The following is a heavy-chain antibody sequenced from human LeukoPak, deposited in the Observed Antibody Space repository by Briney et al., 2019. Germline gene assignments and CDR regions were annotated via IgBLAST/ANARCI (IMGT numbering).Heavy chain of an antibody. CDR2: ISYDGSKR. CDR3: ARDYDTSGSYFDFFDY. Sequence: GESLRLSCAASGFTFSTYAVHWVRQAPGKGLEWVAVISYDGSKRYYADSVKGRFTISRDNSKNAFLQMNSLRAEDTAVYYCARDYDTSGSYFDFFDYWGQGTLVTVSS. CDR1: GFTFSTYA. V-gene: IGHV3-30-3*01. D-gene: IGHD3-22*01. J-gene: IGHJ4*02.